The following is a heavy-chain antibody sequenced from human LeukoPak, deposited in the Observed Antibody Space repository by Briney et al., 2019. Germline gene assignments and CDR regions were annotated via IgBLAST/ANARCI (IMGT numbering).Heavy chain of an antibody. J-gene: IGHJ4*02. V-gene: IGHV4-34*01. D-gene: IGHD6-13*01. CDR3: ARGPGGQQLALVDY. Sequence: PSETLSLTCAVYGGSFSGYYWSWIRQPPGKGLEWIGEINHSGSTNYNPSLKSRVTISVDTSKNQFSLKLSSVTAADTAVYYCARGPGGQQLALVDYWGQGTLVTASS. CDR2: INHSGST. CDR1: GGSFSGYY.